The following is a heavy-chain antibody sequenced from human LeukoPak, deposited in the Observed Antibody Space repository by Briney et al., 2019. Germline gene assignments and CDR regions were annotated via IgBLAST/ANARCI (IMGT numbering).Heavy chain of an antibody. D-gene: IGHD3-9*01. V-gene: IGHV4-59*10. CDR1: GGSFSSYY. J-gene: IGHJ4*02. Sequence: SETLSLTCAVYGGSFSSYYWSWIRQPPGKGLEWIGRIYTSGSTNYNPSLESRVTMSVDTSKNQFSLKLSSVTAADTAVYYCARSFDAATAQYYFDYWGQGTLVTVSS. CDR2: IYTSGST. CDR3: ARSFDAATAQYYFDY.